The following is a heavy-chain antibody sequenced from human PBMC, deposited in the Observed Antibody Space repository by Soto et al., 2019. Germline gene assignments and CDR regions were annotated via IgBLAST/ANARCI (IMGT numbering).Heavy chain of an antibody. D-gene: IGHD2-15*01. V-gene: IGHV3-48*01. CDR2: ISTYSTTI. J-gene: IGHJ6*03. CDR3: ATIEGYCSGGRCVNYMDV. CDR1: GFTFSGFS. Sequence: GGSLRLSCAASGFTFSGFSMSWVRQAPGKGLEWVSYISTYSTTIDYADSVKGRFTISRDNAKNSLYLQMNGLRAEDTAVYYCATIEGYCSGGRCVNYMDVWGKGTTVTVSS.